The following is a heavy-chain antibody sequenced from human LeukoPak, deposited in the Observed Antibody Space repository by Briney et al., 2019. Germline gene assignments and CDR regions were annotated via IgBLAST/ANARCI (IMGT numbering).Heavy chain of an antibody. V-gene: IGHV3-11*03. J-gene: IGHJ4*02. Sequence: NPGGSLRLSCAASGFTFSDYYMSWIRQAPGKGLEWVSYISSSSSYTNYADSVKGRFTIYRDNSKSRLSLQMNSLRAEDTAVYYCAKTLSSGWSGKYYFDYWGQGTLVSVSS. CDR3: AKTLSSGWSGKYYFDY. CDR1: GFTFSDYY. CDR2: ISSSSSYT. D-gene: IGHD6-19*01.